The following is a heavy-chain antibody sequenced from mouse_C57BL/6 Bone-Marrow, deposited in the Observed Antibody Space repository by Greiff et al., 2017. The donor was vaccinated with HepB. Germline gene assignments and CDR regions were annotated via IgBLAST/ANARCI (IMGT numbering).Heavy chain of an antibody. CDR3: ARDYGSSPAWFAY. Sequence: VHLVESGAELARPGASVKLSCKASGYTFTSYGISWVKQRTGQGLEWIGEIYPRSGNTYYNEKFKGKATLTADKSSSTAYMELRSLTSEDSAVYFCARDYGSSPAWFAYWGQGTLVTVSA. J-gene: IGHJ3*01. V-gene: IGHV1-81*01. D-gene: IGHD1-1*01. CDR2: IYPRSGNT. CDR1: GYTFTSYG.